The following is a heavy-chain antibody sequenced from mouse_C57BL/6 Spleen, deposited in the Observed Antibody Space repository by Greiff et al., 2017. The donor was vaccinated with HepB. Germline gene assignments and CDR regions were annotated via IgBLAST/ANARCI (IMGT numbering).Heavy chain of an antibody. J-gene: IGHJ4*01. D-gene: IGHD1-1*01. CDR3: AGVITTVDYAMDY. CDR2: INPSSGYT. V-gene: IGHV1-7*01. CDR1: GYTFTSYW. Sequence: QVQLKESGAELAKPGASVKLSCKASGYTFTSYWMHWVKQRPGQGLEWIGYINPSSGYTKYNQKFKDKATLTADKSSSTAYMPLSSLTYEDSAVYYCAGVITTVDYAMDYWGQGTSVTVSS.